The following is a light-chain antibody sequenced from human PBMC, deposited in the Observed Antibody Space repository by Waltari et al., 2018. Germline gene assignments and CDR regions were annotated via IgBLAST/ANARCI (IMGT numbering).Light chain of an antibody. Sequence: EIVMRQSPATLSVSQGERATLSCRASQSVSSSLAWYQQKPGQAPRLLIYGASARATGIPTRFSGSGSGTEFTLTISGLQSEDFAVYYCQHYNNWPLTFGGGTKVDIK. CDR2: GAS. J-gene: IGKJ4*01. CDR1: QSVSSS. V-gene: IGKV3-15*01. CDR3: QHYNNWPLT.